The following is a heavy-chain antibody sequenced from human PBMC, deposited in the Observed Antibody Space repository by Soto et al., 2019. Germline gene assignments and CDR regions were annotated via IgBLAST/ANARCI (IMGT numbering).Heavy chain of an antibody. J-gene: IGHJ3*02. D-gene: IGHD3-3*01. CDR3: ASDTIFEAGTAFDI. CDR2: IKQDGSEK. CDR1: GFTFSSYW. V-gene: IGHV3-7*05. Sequence: EVQLVESGGGLVQPGGSLRLSCAASGFTFSSYWMSWVRQAPGKGLEWVANIKQDGSEKYYVDSVKGRFTISRDNAKNPLYLQMNSLRAEDTAVYYCASDTIFEAGTAFDIWGQGTMVTVSS.